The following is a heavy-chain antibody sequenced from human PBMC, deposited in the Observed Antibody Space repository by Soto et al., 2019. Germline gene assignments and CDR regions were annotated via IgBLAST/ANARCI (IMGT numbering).Heavy chain of an antibody. CDR2: ISGSGGST. CDR3: AKDLIAAPPHHPLQFDY. V-gene: IGHV3-23*01. Sequence: LRLSCAASGFTFSSYAMSWVRQAPGKGLEWVSAISGSGGSTYYADSVKGRFTISRDNSKNTLYLQMNSLRAEDTAVYYCAKDLIAAPPHHPLQFDYWGQGTLVTVSS. CDR1: GFTFSSYA. J-gene: IGHJ4*02. D-gene: IGHD6-6*01.